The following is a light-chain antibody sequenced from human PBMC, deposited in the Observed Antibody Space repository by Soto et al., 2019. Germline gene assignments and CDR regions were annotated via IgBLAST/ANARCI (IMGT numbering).Light chain of an antibody. CDR3: QHYNSYSEA. CDR2: AAS. J-gene: IGKJ1*01. V-gene: IGKV1-9*01. CDR1: QGISSY. Sequence: IQLTQSPPSLSASVGDRVTITCRASQGISSYLAWYQQKPGKAPKLLIHAASTLQSGVPSRFSGSGSGTDFTLTISSLQPDDFATYYCQHYNSYSEAFGQGTKVELK.